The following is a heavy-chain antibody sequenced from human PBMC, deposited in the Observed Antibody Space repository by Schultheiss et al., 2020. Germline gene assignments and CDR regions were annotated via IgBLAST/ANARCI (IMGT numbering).Heavy chain of an antibody. CDR3: TRAPDWYFDL. CDR1: GGSFSGYY. J-gene: IGHJ2*01. V-gene: IGHV4-34*01. Sequence: SETLSLTCAVYGGSFSGYYWSWIRQPPGKGLEWIGSIYYSGSTYYNPSLKSRLTISVDTSKNQFSLQLNSVTPEDTAVYYCTRAPDWYFDLWGRGTLVTVSS. CDR2: IYYSGST.